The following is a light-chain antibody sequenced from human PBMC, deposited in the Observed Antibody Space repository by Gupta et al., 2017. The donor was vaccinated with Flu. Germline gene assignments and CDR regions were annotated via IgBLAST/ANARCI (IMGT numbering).Light chain of an antibody. V-gene: IGLV2-14*01. J-gene: IGLJ1*01. CDR1: SSDVGGYNY. CDR3: SSYTSSSTYV. CDR2: DVS. Sequence: QSALTQPASVSGSPGQSLTISCTGTSSDVGGYNYVSWYQQYPGKAPKLMIYDVSNRPSGVSNRFSGSKSGNTASLTISGLQAEDEADYYCSSYTSSSTYVFGIGTKVTVL.